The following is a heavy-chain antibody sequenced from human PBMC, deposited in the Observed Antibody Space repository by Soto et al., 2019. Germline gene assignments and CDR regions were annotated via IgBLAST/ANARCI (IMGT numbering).Heavy chain of an antibody. CDR3: VRGRSTENP. Sequence: EVQLVESGGGLLQPGGSLRLSCAASGFIFSDSWMCWVRQSPGRGLVWVTNINEDGSQQYYVASVKGRFTISRDNARQAVYLQMNSLRVEDTAVYFCVRGRSTENPWGQGTVVTVSS. V-gene: IGHV3-7*03. J-gene: IGHJ5*02. CDR1: GFIFSDSW. CDR2: INEDGSQQ.